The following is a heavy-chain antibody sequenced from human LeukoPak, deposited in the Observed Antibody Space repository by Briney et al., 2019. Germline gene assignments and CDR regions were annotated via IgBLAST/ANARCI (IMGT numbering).Heavy chain of an antibody. CDR2: IYYTGST. CDR1: GGSISSYY. D-gene: IGHD6-13*01. CDR3: ARQQLSQLYYFDN. V-gene: IGHV4-59*01. Sequence: PSETLSLTCTVTGGSISSYYWSWIRQPPGKGLEWMGYIYYTGSTNYNPSLKSRVTISVDTSKNQFSLKLSSVTAADTAVYYCARQQLSQLYYFDNWGQGTLVTVSS. J-gene: IGHJ4*02.